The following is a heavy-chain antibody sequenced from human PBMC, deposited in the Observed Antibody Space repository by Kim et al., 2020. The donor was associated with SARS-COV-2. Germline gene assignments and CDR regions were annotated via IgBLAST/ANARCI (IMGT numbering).Heavy chain of an antibody. CDR1: GGSFSGYY. CDR3: ARAGSGYAVLRYNWFDP. J-gene: IGHJ5*02. V-gene: IGHV4-34*01. Sequence: SETLSLTCALYGGSFSGYYWSWIRQPPGKGLEWIGEINHSGSTNYNPSLKSRVTISVDTSKNQFSLKLSSVTAADTAVYYCARAGSGYAVLRYNWFDPWGQGTLVTVSS. D-gene: IGHD5-12*01. CDR2: INHSGST.